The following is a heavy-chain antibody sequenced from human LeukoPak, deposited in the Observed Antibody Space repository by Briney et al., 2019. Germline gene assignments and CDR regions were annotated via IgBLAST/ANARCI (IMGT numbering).Heavy chain of an antibody. V-gene: IGHV1-2*02. J-gene: IGHJ3*02. D-gene: IGHD5-12*01. CDR1: GYTFTGYY. CDR2: INPGSGGT. CDR3: ARGSVYDYRAFDI. Sequence: PEASVKVSCKASGYTFTGYYLHWVRQGPGQGLEWMGWINPGSGGTNYAQKFQGRVIMTRDTSVSTAYMELSSPRSDDTALYYCARGSVYDYRAFDIWGQGTMVTDSS.